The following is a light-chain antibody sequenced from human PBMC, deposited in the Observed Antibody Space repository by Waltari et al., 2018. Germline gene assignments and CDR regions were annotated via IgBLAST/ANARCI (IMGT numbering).Light chain of an antibody. Sequence: EIVMTQSPATLSVSPGERATLSCRASQSVSSNLAWYQQKPGQAPRLLIYGASTRAAGIPARFSGSGSGTEFTLTISSLQSEDFAVYYCQHYVRLPVTFGQGTKVEIK. J-gene: IGKJ1*01. V-gene: IGKV3-15*01. CDR3: QHYVRLPVT. CDR1: QSVSSN. CDR2: GAS.